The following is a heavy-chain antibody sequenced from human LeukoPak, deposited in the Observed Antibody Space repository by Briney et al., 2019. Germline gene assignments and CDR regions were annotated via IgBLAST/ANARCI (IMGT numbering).Heavy chain of an antibody. D-gene: IGHD3-22*01. CDR2: IKSKTDGGTT. CDR1: GSTFSNAW. Sequence: GGSLRLSCAASGSTFSNAWMNWVRQAPGKGREWVGRIKSKTDGGTTDSAAPVKGRFTISRDDSKNTLYLQMNSLTTEDTAVYYCTTDPYYYDSSTLCAYWGQGTLVTVSS. J-gene: IGHJ4*02. CDR3: TTDPYYYDSSTLCAY. V-gene: IGHV3-15*07.